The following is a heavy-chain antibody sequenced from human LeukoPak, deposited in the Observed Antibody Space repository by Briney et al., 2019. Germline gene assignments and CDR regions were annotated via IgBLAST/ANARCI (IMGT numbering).Heavy chain of an antibody. CDR2: IFIGGST. CDR3: ARVMTATTYCYFDL. J-gene: IGHJ2*01. CDR1: GFTVNSYY. V-gene: IGHV3-66*02. D-gene: IGHD4-17*01. Sequence: GGSLRLSCAASGFTVNSYYMTWLRQAPGKGLEGVSVIFIGGSTYYADSVKGRFAISIDSSKNTVYLQMDRLRVEDTAVYYCARVMTATTYCYFDLWGRGSLVTVSS.